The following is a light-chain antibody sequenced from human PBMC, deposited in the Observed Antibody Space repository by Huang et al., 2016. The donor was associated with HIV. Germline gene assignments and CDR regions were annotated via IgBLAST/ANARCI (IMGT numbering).Light chain of an antibody. J-gene: IGKJ2*01. Sequence: EVVMTQFPATLSVSPGERATLSCRASESVDNNLAWYQQRPGQAPRLLIYGASTSATDVEARVSGGGSGTDFTLTINNMQSEDSAVYYCQQYDKWPPFTFGQGTNVEIK. CDR3: QQYDKWPPFT. CDR1: ESVDNN. V-gene: IGKV3-15*01. CDR2: GAS.